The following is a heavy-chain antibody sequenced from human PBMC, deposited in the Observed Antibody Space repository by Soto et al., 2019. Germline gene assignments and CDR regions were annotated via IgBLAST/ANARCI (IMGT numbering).Heavy chain of an antibody. CDR3: ARVRSYGLSPFDY. Sequence: PGGSLRLSCAASGFTFSSDSVNWVRQAPGKGLEWVSSISSSSSYIYYADSVKGRFTISRDNAKNSLYLQMNSLRAEDTAVYYCARVRSYGLSPFDYWGQGTLVTVSS. J-gene: IGHJ4*02. D-gene: IGHD1-26*01. CDR1: GFTFSSDS. V-gene: IGHV3-21*01. CDR2: ISSSSSYI.